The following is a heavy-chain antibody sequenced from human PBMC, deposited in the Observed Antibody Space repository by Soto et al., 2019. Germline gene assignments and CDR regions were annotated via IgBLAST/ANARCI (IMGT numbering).Heavy chain of an antibody. V-gene: IGHV4-59*01. D-gene: IGHD3-3*01. CDR3: AKIQMTYGVLDPFDY. CDR1: GGPISNYY. CDR2: IYYSGST. Sequence: SETLSLTCTVSGGPISNYYWSWIRQPPGKGLEWLGYIYYSGSTNYNPSLKSRATISLDMSKNQFSLKLSSVTAADTAVYYCAKIQMTYGVLDPFDYWGQGSLVTVSS. J-gene: IGHJ4*02.